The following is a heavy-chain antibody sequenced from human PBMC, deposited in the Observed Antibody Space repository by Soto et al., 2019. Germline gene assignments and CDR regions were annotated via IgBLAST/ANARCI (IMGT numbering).Heavy chain of an antibody. CDR1: GRSISSYY. V-gene: IGHV4-59*01. J-gene: IGHJ6*03. CDR2: IYYSGST. Sequence: PSETLSLTCTASGRSISSYYWSWIRQPPGKGLEWIGYIYYSGSTNYNPSLKSRVPISVDTSKNQFSLKLSAVTAADTAVYYCAREMVLHYYYYMDVRGKGATVTVSS. CDR3: AREMVLHYYYYMDV. D-gene: IGHD2-8*01.